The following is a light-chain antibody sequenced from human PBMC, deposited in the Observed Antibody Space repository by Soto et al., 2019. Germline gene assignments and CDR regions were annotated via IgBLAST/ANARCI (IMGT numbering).Light chain of an antibody. CDR1: HDVSRN. CDR2: AAS. J-gene: IGKJ4*01. V-gene: IGKV1-33*01. Sequence: DIQMTQSPSSLSASVGDRVTIACQSSHDVSRNLNWLQQKPGEAPKLLIYAASNLERGGPSRFSGSGSGSDFTLIISSLEPEDVATYYRQQYSSMVSFGGGTAIEIK. CDR3: QQYSSMVS.